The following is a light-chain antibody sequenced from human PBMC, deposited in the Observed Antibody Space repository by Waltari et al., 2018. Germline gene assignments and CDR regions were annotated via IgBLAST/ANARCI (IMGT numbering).Light chain of an antibody. Sequence: QSVLSQPPSASGTPGQRVTISCAGRASNIGHNVLNWYQQVPGKAPKLLINRSDRRPSGVPARFSASKSGTSASLAISGLQSEDEADYYCAAWDDSLNGHWVFGGGTKVTV. CDR2: RSD. CDR1: ASNIGHNV. CDR3: AAWDDSLNGHWV. J-gene: IGLJ3*02. V-gene: IGLV1-44*01.